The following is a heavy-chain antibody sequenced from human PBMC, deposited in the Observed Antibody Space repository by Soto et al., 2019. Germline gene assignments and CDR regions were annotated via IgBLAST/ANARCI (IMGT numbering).Heavy chain of an antibody. V-gene: IGHV1-18*01. D-gene: IGHD3-22*01. J-gene: IGHJ4*02. CDR2: ISAYNGNT. CDR3: ARDRRSYYDSSGSYFDY. Sequence: QVQLVQSGAEVKKPGASVKVSCKASGYTFTSYGISWVRQAPGQGLEWMGWISAYNGNTNYAQKLQGRVTMTTGTSTSTAYMELRSLRSDDTAVYYCARDRRSYYDSSGSYFDYWGQGTLVTVSS. CDR1: GYTFTSYG.